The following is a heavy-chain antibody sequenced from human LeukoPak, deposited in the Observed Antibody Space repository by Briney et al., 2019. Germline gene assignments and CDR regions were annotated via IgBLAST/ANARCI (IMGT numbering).Heavy chain of an antibody. CDR2: IKQDGSEK. CDR1: GFTFSRYW. D-gene: IGHD6-13*01. Sequence: GGSLRLSCAASGFTFSRYWMSWVRQAPGKGLEWVANIKQDGSEKYHVDSVKGRFTISRDNAKNSLYLQMNSLRAEDTAVYYCASRAGYTGSWSAFDYWGQGTLVTVSS. V-gene: IGHV3-7*05. J-gene: IGHJ4*02. CDR3: ASRAGYTGSWSAFDY.